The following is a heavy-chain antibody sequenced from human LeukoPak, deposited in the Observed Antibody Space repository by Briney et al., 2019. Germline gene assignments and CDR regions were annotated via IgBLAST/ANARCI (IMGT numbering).Heavy chain of an antibody. J-gene: IGHJ4*02. CDR2: ISYDGSNK. CDR1: GXTFSNYA. V-gene: IGHV3-30-3*01. D-gene: IGHD5-12*01. CDR3: ARDRSSYEYYFDY. Sequence: PGGSLRLSCAASGXTFSNYAVHWVRQAPGKGLEWVAVISYDGSNKYYADSVKGRFTISRDNSKNTLYLQMNSLRAEDTAVYYCARDRSSYEYYFDYWGQGTLVTVSS.